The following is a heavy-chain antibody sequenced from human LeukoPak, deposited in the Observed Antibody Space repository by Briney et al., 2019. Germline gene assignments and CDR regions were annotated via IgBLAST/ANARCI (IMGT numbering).Heavy chain of an antibody. CDR2: INPSGGST. J-gene: IGHJ5*02. Sequence: GASVKVSCKASAYTFTNYYLHWVRQAPGQGLEWMGIINPSGGSTSYAQKFQGGVTMTRDTSTSTVYMELSSLRSEDTAVYYCAGSSHQRNWFDPWGQGTLVTVS. D-gene: IGHD3-10*01. CDR3: AGSSHQRNWFDP. CDR1: AYTFTNYY. V-gene: IGHV1-46*01.